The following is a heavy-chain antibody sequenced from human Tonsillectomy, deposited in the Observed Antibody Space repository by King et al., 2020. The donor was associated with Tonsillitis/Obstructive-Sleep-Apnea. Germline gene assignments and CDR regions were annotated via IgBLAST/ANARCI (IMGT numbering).Heavy chain of an antibody. CDR3: ARDASYSDYDSDPRVY. V-gene: IGHV7-4-1*02. CDR2: INTNTGNP. CDR1: GYTFTSYA. J-gene: IGHJ4*02. D-gene: IGHD5-12*01. Sequence: VQLVQSGSELKKPGASVKVSCKTSGYTFTSYAMNWVRQAPGQWLEWMGWINTNTGNPTNARGFTGRFVFSLDTSVSTAYLQISSLKAEDTAVYYCARDASYSDYDSDPRVYWGQGTLVTVSS.